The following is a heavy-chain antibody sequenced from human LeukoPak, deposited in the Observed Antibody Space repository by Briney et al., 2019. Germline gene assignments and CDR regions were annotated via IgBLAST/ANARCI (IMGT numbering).Heavy chain of an antibody. CDR1: GGSISSYF. J-gene: IGHJ5*02. V-gene: IGHV4-4*07. CDR3: ARALCTNGICEWFDP. Sequence: SETLSLTCTVSGGSISSYFWSWIRQPAGKGLEWIGRIYTGGGTNYNPSLKSRVTISIDTSKNQFSLKLSSVTAADTAMYYCARALCTNGICEWFDPWGQGTLVTVSS. D-gene: IGHD2-8*01. CDR2: IYTGGGT.